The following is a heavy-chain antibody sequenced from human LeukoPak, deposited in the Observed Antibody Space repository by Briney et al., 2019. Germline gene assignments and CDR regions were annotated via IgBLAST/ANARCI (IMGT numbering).Heavy chain of an antibody. V-gene: IGHV3-7*01. CDR2: IKQDGSEK. Sequence: PGGSLRLSCAASGFTFSSYWMSWVRQAPGKGLEWVANIKQDGSEKYYVDSVKGRFTISRDNARNSLYLQMNSLRAEDTAVYYCARANREWLVLKAFDYWGQGTLVTASS. CDR1: GFTFSSYW. CDR3: ARANREWLVLKAFDY. D-gene: IGHD6-19*01. J-gene: IGHJ4*02.